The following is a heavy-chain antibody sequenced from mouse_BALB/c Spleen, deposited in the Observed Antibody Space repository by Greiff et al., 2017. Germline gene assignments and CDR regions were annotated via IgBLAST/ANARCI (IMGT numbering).Heavy chain of an antibody. D-gene: IGHD1-2*01. CDR3: ARFQDYGYDYAMDY. V-gene: IGHV5-9-3*01. CDR1: GFTFSSYA. CDR2: ISSGGSYT. J-gene: IGHJ4*01. Sequence: EVKLVESGGGLVKPGGSLKLSCAASGFTFSSYAMSWVRQTPEKRLEWVATISSGGSYTYYPDSVKGRFTISRDNAKNTLYLQMSSLRSEDTAMYYCARFQDYGYDYAMDYWGQGTSVTVSS.